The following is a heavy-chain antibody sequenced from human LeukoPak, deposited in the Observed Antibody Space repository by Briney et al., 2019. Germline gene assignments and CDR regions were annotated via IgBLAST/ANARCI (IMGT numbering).Heavy chain of an antibody. V-gene: IGHV1-2*02. D-gene: IGHD3-3*01. CDR2: INPNSAGT. CDR1: GYTFTGYY. CDR3: ATVPERRFLEWLPLVY. Sequence: ASVKVSCKASGYTFTGYYVHWVRQAPGQGLEWMGWINPNSAGTNCAQKFQGRVTMTRDTSISTAYMELSRLRSDDTAVYYCATVPERRFLEWLPLVYWGQGTLVTVSS. J-gene: IGHJ4*02.